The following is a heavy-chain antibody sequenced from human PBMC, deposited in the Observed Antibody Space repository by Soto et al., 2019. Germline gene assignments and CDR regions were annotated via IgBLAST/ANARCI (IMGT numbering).Heavy chain of an antibody. CDR2: ISGSGGST. Sequence: PSGSLRLSCAASGFTFSSYAISWVRQPPAEELEWVSGISGSGGSTYYADSVKGRFTISRDNSKNPLYLQMNSLRAEDTAVYYCAKELAYPELLRGYYFDYWGQGTLVTVSS. J-gene: IGHJ4*02. V-gene: IGHV3-23*01. D-gene: IGHD2-21*02. CDR3: AKELAYPELLRGYYFDY. CDR1: GFTFSSYA.